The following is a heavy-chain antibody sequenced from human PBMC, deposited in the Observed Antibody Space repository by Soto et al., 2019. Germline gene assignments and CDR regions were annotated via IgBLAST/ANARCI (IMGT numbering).Heavy chain of an antibody. J-gene: IGHJ4*01. CDR2: NSGSGGST. CDR1: GFTFSSYA. D-gene: IGHD3-3*02. CDR3: ASGCRGAAHKHSG. V-gene: IGHV3-23*01. Sequence: EVQLLESGGGLVQPGGSLRLSCAASGFTFSSYAMSWVRQAPGKGLEWVSANSGSGGSTYYADSVNGRFTISRDNSTNTRYLQMNSLRAEDTAVYDCASGCRGAAHKHSGWGQGTLVTVSS.